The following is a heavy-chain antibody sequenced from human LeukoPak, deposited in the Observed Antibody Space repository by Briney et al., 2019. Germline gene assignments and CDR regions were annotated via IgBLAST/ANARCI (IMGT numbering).Heavy chain of an antibody. CDR2: ITTSDGNT. Sequence: GGSLRLSCAASGFTFSSCAMSWVRQAPGKGLEWVSTITTSDGNTYYADSVKGRFTVSRDNSKNTLYLQMNSLRAEDTAVYYCAKDGGLWVSAHWGDSWGRGTLVTVSS. D-gene: IGHD7-27*01. CDR1: GFTFSSCA. CDR3: AKDGGLWVSAHWGDS. V-gene: IGHV3-23*01. J-gene: IGHJ4*02.